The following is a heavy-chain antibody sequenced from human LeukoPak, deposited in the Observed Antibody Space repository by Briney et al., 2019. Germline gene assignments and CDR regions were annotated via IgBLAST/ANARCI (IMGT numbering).Heavy chain of an antibody. J-gene: IGHJ4*02. CDR2: ISSSGSTI. CDR1: GFTFSDYY. D-gene: IGHD4-17*01. V-gene: IGHV3-11*01. Sequence: GGSLRLSCAASGFTFSDYYMSWIRQAPGKGLEWVSYISSSGSTIYYADSVKGRFTISRDNAKNSLYLQMNSLRAEDTAVYYCARDLLPEAVTTRLEFDYWGQGTLDTVSS. CDR3: ARDLLPEAVTTRLEFDY.